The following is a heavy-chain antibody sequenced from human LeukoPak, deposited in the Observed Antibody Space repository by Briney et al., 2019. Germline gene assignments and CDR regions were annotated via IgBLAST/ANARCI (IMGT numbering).Heavy chain of an antibody. CDR1: GGSISSGGYS. Sequence: SETLSLTCAVSGGSISSGGYSWSWIRQPPGQGLEWIGYIYHSGSTYYNPSLKSRVTISVDRSKNQFSLKLSSVTAADTAVYYCARGGSRFHPWGQGTLVTVSS. J-gene: IGHJ5*02. D-gene: IGHD5-18*01. CDR2: IYHSGST. CDR3: ARGGSRFHP. V-gene: IGHV4-30-2*01.